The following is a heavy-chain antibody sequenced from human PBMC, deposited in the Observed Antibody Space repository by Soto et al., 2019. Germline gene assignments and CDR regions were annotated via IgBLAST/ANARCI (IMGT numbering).Heavy chain of an antibody. D-gene: IGHD1-26*01. CDR3: ARRGLVGATTFDY. CDR2: IYYSGST. Sequence: SXTLWLACSVSGGTISSYYWTWIRQPPGKGLECIGSIYYSGSTYYSPSLKSRVTISVDTSKNQFSLKLSSVTAADTAVYYCARRGLVGATTFDYWGQGTLVTVSS. J-gene: IGHJ4*02. CDR1: GGTISSYY. V-gene: IGHV4-59*08.